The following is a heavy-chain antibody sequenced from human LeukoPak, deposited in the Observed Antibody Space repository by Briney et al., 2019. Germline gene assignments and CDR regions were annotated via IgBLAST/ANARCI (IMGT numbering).Heavy chain of an antibody. D-gene: IGHD3-22*01. Sequence: SETLSLTCAVYGGSLSAYYWGWIRQPPGKALEWIGEINDSGSTNHSPSLKSRVTISVDTSKKQFSLKLSSVTAADTAVYYCARGRLTADTFFYDTNGYYYFDSWGQGSLVTVSS. J-gene: IGHJ4*02. CDR2: INDSGST. CDR3: ARGRLTADTFFYDTNGYYYFDS. V-gene: IGHV4-34*01. CDR1: GGSLSAYY.